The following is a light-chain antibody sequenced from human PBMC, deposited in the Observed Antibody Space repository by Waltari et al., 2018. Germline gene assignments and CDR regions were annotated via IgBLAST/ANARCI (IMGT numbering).Light chain of an antibody. CDR1: QSVARA. CDR2: NTY. CDR3: QNYVRLPAT. J-gene: IGKJ1*01. V-gene: IGKV3-20*01. Sequence: SCMASQSVARALAWYQQTPGQPPRLLIYNTYTSATGVPDRFSGGGSGTDFSLTISRLEPEDFAVYYCQNYVRLPATFGQGTKVEIK.